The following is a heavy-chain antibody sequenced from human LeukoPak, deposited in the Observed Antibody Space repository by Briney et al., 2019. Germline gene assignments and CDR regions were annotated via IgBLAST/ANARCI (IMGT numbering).Heavy chain of an antibody. J-gene: IGHJ6*02. CDR1: GYAFTGYY. CDR3: ARDLRGRYCSSTSCYAPESANGMDV. CDR2: INPNSGGT. D-gene: IGHD2-2*01. Sequence: ASVKVSCKASGYAFTGYYMHWVRQAPGQGLEWMGWINPNSGGTNYAQKFQGRVTMTRDTSISTAYMELSRLRSDDTAVYYCARDLRGRYCSSTSCYAPESANGMDVWGQGTTVTVSS. V-gene: IGHV1-2*02.